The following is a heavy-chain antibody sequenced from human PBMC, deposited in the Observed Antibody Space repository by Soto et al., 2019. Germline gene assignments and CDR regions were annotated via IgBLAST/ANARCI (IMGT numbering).Heavy chain of an antibody. Sequence: QVQLVQSGAEVKKPGSSVKVSCKASGGTFSSYAISWVRQAPGQGLEWMGGIIPIFGTANYAQKFQGRVTITADESTSTAYMELSSLRSEETAVYYCARAPNYYDSSGYYQWAWFDPWGQGTLVTVAS. CDR1: GGTFSSYA. CDR2: IIPIFGTA. V-gene: IGHV1-69*01. CDR3: ARAPNYYDSSGYYQWAWFDP. J-gene: IGHJ5*02. D-gene: IGHD3-22*01.